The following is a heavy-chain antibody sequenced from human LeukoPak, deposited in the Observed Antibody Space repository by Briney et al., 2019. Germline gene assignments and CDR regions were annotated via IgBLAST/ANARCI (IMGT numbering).Heavy chain of an antibody. D-gene: IGHD3-3*01. CDR1: GFTFSNYA. CDR3: AKDRGIFAVGYFDS. V-gene: IGHV3-23*01. J-gene: IGHJ4*02. Sequence: PGGSLRLSCTASGFTFSNYAMSWVRQAPGKGLEWVSGISGSGSTTHYTDSVKGRFTISRDNSKNTLYLQMNSLSAEDTAVYYCAKDRGIFAVGYFDSWGQGTLVSVSS. CDR2: ISGSGSTT.